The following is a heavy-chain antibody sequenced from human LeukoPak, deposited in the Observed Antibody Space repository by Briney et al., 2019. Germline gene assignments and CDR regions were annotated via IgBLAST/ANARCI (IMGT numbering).Heavy chain of an antibody. CDR3: AKASGYCSSTSCYTGFDY. J-gene: IGHJ4*02. D-gene: IGHD2-2*02. Sequence: GGSLRLSCAASGFTFDDYAMHWVRQAPGKGLEWVSGSSWNSGSIGYADSVKGRFTISRDNAKNSLYLQMNSLRAEDMALYYCAKASGYCSSTSCYTGFDYWGQGTLVTVSS. CDR2: SSWNSGSI. CDR1: GFTFDDYA. V-gene: IGHV3-9*03.